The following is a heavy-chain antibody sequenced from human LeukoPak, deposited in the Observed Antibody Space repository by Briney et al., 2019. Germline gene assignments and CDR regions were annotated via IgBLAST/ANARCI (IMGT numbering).Heavy chain of an antibody. D-gene: IGHD6-13*01. CDR2: IVPTLGLS. CDR3: ARARYIGAXSGTLWFDP. V-gene: IGHV1-69*04. Sequence: SVKVSCKTSGGAFDNYAISWVRQAHGRGLEWMGRIVPTLGLSTYAQNFQGRVTITADKSTTTVNLELNGLRSDDTAIYYCARARYIGAXSGTLWFDPWGQGTLVTVS. CDR1: GGAFDNYA. J-gene: IGHJ5*02.